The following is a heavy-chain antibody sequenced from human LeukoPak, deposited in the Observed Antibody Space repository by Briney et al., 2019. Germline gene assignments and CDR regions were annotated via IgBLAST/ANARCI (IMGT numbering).Heavy chain of an antibody. CDR1: GFTFSSYW. Sequence: GGSLRLSCAASGFTFSSYWMSWVRQAPWKGLEWVANIKQDGSEKYYVDSVKGRFTISRDNAKNSLYLQMNSLRAEDTAVYYCARSYYYGSGIVRYFDYWGQGTLVTVSS. D-gene: IGHD3-10*01. J-gene: IGHJ4*02. CDR2: IKQDGSEK. CDR3: ARSYYYGSGIVRYFDY. V-gene: IGHV3-7*01.